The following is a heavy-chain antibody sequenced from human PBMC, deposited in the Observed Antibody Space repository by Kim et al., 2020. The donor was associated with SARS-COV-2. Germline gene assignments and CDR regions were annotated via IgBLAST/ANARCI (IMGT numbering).Heavy chain of an antibody. V-gene: IGHV3-48*02. Sequence: VTCRFTISEDNAKNSVYLQMNSLRDEDTAVYYCARDPNTQMYSSSPGNDYWGQGTLVTVSS. CDR3: ARDPNTQMYSSSPGNDY. D-gene: IGHD6-6*01. J-gene: IGHJ4*02.